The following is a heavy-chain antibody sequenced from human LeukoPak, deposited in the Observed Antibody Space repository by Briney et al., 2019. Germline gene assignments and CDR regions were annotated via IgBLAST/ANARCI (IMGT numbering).Heavy chain of an antibody. CDR1: GGSISSGSYY. J-gene: IGHJ4*02. D-gene: IGHD5/OR15-5a*01. V-gene: IGHV4-61*01. CDR2: IYYYGST. CDR3: ATHPAVSLYFDS. Sequence: SETLSLTCTVSGGSISSGSYYWSWIRQPPGKGLEWIGYIYYYGSTNYNPSLRSRVTLSLDTSKTQFSLKLSSVTAADTAVYYCATHPAVSLYFDSWGQGTLATVSS.